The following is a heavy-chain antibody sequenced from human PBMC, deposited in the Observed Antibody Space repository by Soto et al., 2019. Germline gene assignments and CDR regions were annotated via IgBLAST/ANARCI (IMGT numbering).Heavy chain of an antibody. J-gene: IGHJ6*02. CDR1: GFTFSSYG. Sequence: QVQLVESGGGVVQPGRSLRLSCAASGFTFSSYGMHWVRQAPGKGLEWVAVIWYDGSNKYYADSVKGRFTISRDNSKNTLYLQMNSLRAEDTAVYYCAGGGYFDWRTNYYYFGMDVWGQGTTVTVSS. CDR2: IWYDGSNK. V-gene: IGHV3-33*01. CDR3: AGGGYFDWRTNYYYFGMDV. D-gene: IGHD3-9*01.